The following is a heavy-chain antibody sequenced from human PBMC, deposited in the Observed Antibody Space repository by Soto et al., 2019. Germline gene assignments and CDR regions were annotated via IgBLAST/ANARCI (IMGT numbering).Heavy chain of an antibody. Sequence: ASVKVSCKASGYTFTSYDINWVRQATGQGLEWMGWMNPNSGNTGYAQKFQGRATMTRNTSISTAYMELSSLRSEDTAVYYCARGPYDYDFCEWLFYYGMDVWRQGTTVTVSS. V-gene: IGHV1-8*01. D-gene: IGHD3-3*01. CDR1: GYTFTSYD. J-gene: IGHJ6*02. CDR2: MNPNSGNT. CDR3: ARGPYDYDFCEWLFYYGMDV.